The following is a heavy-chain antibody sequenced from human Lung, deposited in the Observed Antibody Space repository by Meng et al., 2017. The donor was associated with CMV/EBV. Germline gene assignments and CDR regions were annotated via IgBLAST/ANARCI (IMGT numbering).Heavy chain of an antibody. CDR1: GFIVSTNF. D-gene: IGHD1/OR15-1a*01. CDR3: ARKQPISDAFDI. J-gene: IGHJ3*02. V-gene: IGHV3-53*01. Sequence: LKICWAAAGFIVSTNFMSWVHEAGGRGLERGSLMYTSGTTYYADSVKGRFTISRDASKNTLYLQMTSLRAEDTAVYYCARKQPISDAFDIWGQGTMVTVSS. CDR2: MYTSGTT.